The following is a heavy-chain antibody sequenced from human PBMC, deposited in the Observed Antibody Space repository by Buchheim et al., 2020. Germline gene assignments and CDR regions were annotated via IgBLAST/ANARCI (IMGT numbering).Heavy chain of an antibody. CDR1: GFTFSSYA. J-gene: IGHJ4*02. Sequence: QVQLVESGGGVVQPGRSLRLSCAASGFTFSSYAMHWVRQAPGKGLEWVAVISYDGSNKYYADSVKGRFTISRDNSKNTLYLQMNSLRAEDTAVYYCATQEWELLEGAFDYWGQGTL. D-gene: IGHD1-26*01. CDR2: ISYDGSNK. CDR3: ATQEWELLEGAFDY. V-gene: IGHV3-30-3*01.